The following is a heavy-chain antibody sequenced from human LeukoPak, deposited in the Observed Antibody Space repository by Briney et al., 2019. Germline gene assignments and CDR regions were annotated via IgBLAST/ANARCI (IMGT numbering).Heavy chain of an antibody. CDR3: AREDSSSWSHYYYYGMDV. D-gene: IGHD6-13*01. CDR1: GYTFTSYG. J-gene: IGHJ6*02. Sequence: ASVKVSCKASGYTFTSYGISWVRQAPGQGLEWMGWISAYNGNTNYAQKLQGRVTMTTDTSTSTAYMELRSLRSDDTAVYYCAREDSSSWSHYYYYGMDVWGQGTTVTVSS. CDR2: ISAYNGNT. V-gene: IGHV1-18*01.